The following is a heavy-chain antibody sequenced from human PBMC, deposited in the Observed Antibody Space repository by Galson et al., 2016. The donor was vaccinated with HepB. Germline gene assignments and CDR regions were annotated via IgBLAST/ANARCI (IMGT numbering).Heavy chain of an antibody. CDR3: AHRSIAFWVGYYHYYFDQ. V-gene: IGHV2-5*01. J-gene: IGHJ4*02. Sequence: PALVKPTQTLTLTCSFSGFSLSTTAVGVGWIRQPPGKAPEWLALIYWNDDKHYIPSLKSRLTITKDTSKNQVVLTMTNMDPVDTATYYCAHRSIAFWVGYYHYYFDQWGQGTLVTVSS. CDR2: IYWNDDK. CDR1: GFSLSTTAVG. D-gene: IGHD3-3*01.